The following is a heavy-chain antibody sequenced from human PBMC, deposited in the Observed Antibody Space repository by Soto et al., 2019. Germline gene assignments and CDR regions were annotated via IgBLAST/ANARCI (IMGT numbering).Heavy chain of an antibody. V-gene: IGHV3-48*01. CDR1: GFTFSSYS. J-gene: IGHJ4*02. Sequence: PGGSLRLSCAASGFTFSSYSMNWVRQAPGKGLEWVSYISSSSTIYYADSVKGRFTISRDNAKNSLYLQMNSLRAEDTAVYYCAREMGSSSSIVYDYWGQGTLVTVSS. CDR2: ISSSSTI. CDR3: AREMGSSSSIVYDY. D-gene: IGHD6-6*01.